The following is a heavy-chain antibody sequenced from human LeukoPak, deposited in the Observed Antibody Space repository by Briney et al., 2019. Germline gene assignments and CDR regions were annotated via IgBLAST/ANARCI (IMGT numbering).Heavy chain of an antibody. CDR1: GGSISSGGYS. CDR3: ARGGSSGYYYAAFDI. Sequence: PSETLSLTCAVSGGSISSGGYSWSWIRQPPGKGLEWIGYIYHSGSTYYNPSLKSRVTISVDRSKNQFSLKLSSVTAADTAVYYCARGGSSGYYYAAFDIWGQGTMVTVSS. D-gene: IGHD3-22*01. CDR2: IYHSGST. V-gene: IGHV4-30-2*01. J-gene: IGHJ3*02.